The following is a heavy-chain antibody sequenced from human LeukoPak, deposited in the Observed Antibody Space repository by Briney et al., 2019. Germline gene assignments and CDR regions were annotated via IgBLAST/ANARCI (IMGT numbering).Heavy chain of an antibody. CDR3: ARGGGYCSGGSCYRWFDP. CDR2: IYYSGST. Sequence: SETLSLTCTVSGGSISSYYWSWIRQPPGKGLEWIGYIYYSGSTNYNPSLKSRVTISVDTSKNQFSLKLSSVTAADTAVYYCARGGGYCSGGSCYRWFDPWGQGTLVTVSP. CDR1: GGSISSYY. V-gene: IGHV4-59*01. J-gene: IGHJ5*02. D-gene: IGHD2-15*01.